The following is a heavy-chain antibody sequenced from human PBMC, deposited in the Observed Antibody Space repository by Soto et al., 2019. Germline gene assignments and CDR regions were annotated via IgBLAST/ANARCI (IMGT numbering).Heavy chain of an antibody. CDR2: ISYDGSNK. Sequence: PGGSLRLSCAASGFTFSSYAMHGVRQAPGKGLEWVAVISYDGSNKYYADSVKGRFTISRDNSKNTLYLQMNSLRAEDTAVYYCARRAAAGTAYDAFDIWGQGTMVTVSS. J-gene: IGHJ3*02. V-gene: IGHV3-30-3*01. CDR1: GFTFSSYA. CDR3: ARRAAAGTAYDAFDI. D-gene: IGHD6-13*01.